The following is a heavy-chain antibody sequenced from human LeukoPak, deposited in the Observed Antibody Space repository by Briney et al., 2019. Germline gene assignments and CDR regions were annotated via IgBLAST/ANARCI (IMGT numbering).Heavy chain of an antibody. D-gene: IGHD2-2*01. CDR2: INPNSGGT. Sequence: GASVKVSCTASGYTFTGYYMHWVRQAPGQGLEWMGWINPNSGGTNYAQKFQGRVTMTRDTSISTAYMELSRLRSDDTAVYYCARGRVVPAATAYYYYMDVWGKGTTVTVSS. CDR3: ARGRVVPAATAYYYYMDV. J-gene: IGHJ6*03. CDR1: GYTFTGYY. V-gene: IGHV1-2*02.